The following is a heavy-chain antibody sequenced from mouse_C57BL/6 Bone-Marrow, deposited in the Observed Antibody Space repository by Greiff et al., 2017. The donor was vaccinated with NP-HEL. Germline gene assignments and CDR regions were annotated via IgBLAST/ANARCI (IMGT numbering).Heavy chain of an antibody. Sequence: EVQLQESGGGLVKPGGSLKLSCAASGFTFSSYAMSWVRQTPEKRLEWVATISDGGSYTYYPDNVKGRFTISRDNAKNNLYLQMSHLQSEDTAMYYCARLYYSNYDWGQGTTLTVSS. J-gene: IGHJ2*01. V-gene: IGHV5-4*01. CDR2: ISDGGSYT. D-gene: IGHD2-5*01. CDR1: GFTFSSYA. CDR3: ARLYYSNYD.